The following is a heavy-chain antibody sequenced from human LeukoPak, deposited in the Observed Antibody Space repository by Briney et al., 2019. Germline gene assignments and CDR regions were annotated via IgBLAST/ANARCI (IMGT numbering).Heavy chain of an antibody. CDR3: ARDYYDSSGYYYYYYYGMDV. D-gene: IGHD3-22*01. CDR2: ISAYNGNT. Sequence: ASVKVSCKASGYTFTSYGISWVRPAPGQGLEWMGWISAYNGNTNYAQKLQGRVTMTTDTSTSTAYMELRSLRSDDTAVYYCARDYYDSSGYYYYYYYGMDVWGQGTTVTVSS. V-gene: IGHV1-18*01. J-gene: IGHJ6*02. CDR1: GYTFTSYG.